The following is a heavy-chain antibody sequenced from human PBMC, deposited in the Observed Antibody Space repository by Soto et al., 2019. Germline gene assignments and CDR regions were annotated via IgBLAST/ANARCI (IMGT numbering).Heavy chain of an antibody. CDR2: ISYDGSNK. V-gene: IGHV3-30*03. J-gene: IGHJ6*02. D-gene: IGHD2-2*01. Sequence: PGGSLRLSCAASGFTFSSYGMHWVRQAPGKGLEWVAVISYDGSNKYYADSVKGRFTISRDNSKNTLYLQMNSLRAEDAAVYYCARDGPLDCISTSCYRPPYYYYGMDVWGQGTTVTVSS. CDR1: GFTFSSYG. CDR3: ARDGPLDCISTSCYRPPYYYYGMDV.